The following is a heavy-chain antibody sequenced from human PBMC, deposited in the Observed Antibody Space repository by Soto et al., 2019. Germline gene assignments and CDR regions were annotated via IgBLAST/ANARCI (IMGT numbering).Heavy chain of an antibody. J-gene: IGHJ4*02. D-gene: IGHD6-13*01. Sequence: QITLKASVPTMVKPTQTLTLTCTFSGFSLSTRGVGVGWIRQPPGKALEWLALIYWDDDKRYSPSLKSRLTITKDTSKNQVVLTTTNMDPVDTATYYCAHRVSSWEPFYYWGQGTLVTVSS. CDR2: IYWDDDK. V-gene: IGHV2-5*02. CDR1: GFSLSTRGVG. CDR3: AHRVSSWEPFYY.